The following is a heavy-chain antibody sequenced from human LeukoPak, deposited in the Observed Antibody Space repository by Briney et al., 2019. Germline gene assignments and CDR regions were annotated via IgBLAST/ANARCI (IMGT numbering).Heavy chain of an antibody. CDR2: IKSKTAGETT. CDR3: ISSWDS. Sequence: GGSLRLSCAASGLTFSNAWMTWVRQAPGKGLEWVGRIKSKTAGETTDYAAPVKGRFTISRDDSKNTVYLQMNSLKTEDTAVYYCISSWDSWGQGTMVTVSS. V-gene: IGHV3-15*01. J-gene: IGHJ3*02. D-gene: IGHD2-2*01. CDR1: GLTFSNAW.